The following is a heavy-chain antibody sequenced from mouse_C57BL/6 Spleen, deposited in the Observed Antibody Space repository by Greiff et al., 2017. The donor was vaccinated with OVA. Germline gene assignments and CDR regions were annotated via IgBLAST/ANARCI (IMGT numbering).Heavy chain of an antibody. J-gene: IGHJ2*01. CDR2: ISSGGSYT. D-gene: IGHD1-3*01. V-gene: IGHV5-6*01. CDR1: GFTFSSYG. CDR3: ASLKDYFDY. Sequence: EVHLVESGGDLVKPGGSLKLSCAASGFTFSSYGMSWVRQTPDKRLEWVATISSGGSYTYYPDSVKGRFTISRDNAKNTLYLQMSSLKSEDTAMYYCASLKDYFDYWGQGTTLTVSS.